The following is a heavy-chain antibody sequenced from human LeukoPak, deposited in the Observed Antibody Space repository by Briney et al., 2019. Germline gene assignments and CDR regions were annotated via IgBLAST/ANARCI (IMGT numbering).Heavy chain of an antibody. J-gene: IGHJ3*02. CDR3: AREGGSGWYDDAFDI. CDR1: GYTFTGYY. Sequence: ASVKVSCKASGYTFTGYYMHWVRQAPGQGLEWMGWINPNSGGTNYAQKFQGRVTMTRDASISTAYMELSRLRSDDTAVYYCAREGGSGWYDDAFDIWGQGTMVTVSS. V-gene: IGHV1-2*02. CDR2: INPNSGGT. D-gene: IGHD6-19*01.